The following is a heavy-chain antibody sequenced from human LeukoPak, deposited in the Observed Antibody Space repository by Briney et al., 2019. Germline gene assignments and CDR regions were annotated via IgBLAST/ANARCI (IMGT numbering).Heavy chain of an antibody. CDR2: INPNSGGT. D-gene: IGHD1-26*01. CDR3: ARAPSGSYYSGWLDP. CDR1: GFTFTGYY. V-gene: IGHV1-2*02. J-gene: IGHJ5*02. Sequence: GGSLRLSCAASGFTFTGYYMHWVRQAPGQGLEWMGWINPNSGGTNYAQKFQGRVTMTRDTSISTAYMELSRLRSDDTAVYYCARAPSGSYYSGWLDPWGQGTLVTVSS.